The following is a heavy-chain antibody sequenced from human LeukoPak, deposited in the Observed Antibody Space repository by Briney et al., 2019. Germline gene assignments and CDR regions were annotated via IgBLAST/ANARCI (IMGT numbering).Heavy chain of an antibody. CDR3: ARGTEMATTYFDY. J-gene: IGHJ4*02. Sequence: SVKVSCKASGGTFSSYAISWVRQAPGQGLEGMGGIIPIFGTANYAQKFQGSVTINTAESTSTAYMELSSLRSEDTAVYYCARGTEMATTYFDYWGQGTLVTVSS. V-gene: IGHV1-69*05. CDR1: GGTFSSYA. CDR2: IIPIFGTA. D-gene: IGHD5-24*01.